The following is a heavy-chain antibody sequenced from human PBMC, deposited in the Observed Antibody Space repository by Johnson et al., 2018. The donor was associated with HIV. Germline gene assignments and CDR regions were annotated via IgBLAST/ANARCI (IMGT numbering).Heavy chain of an antibody. CDR2: IYSGGST. CDR1: GFTVSSNY. Sequence: VRLVESGGGLVQPGGSLRLSCAASGFTVSSNYMSWVRQAPGTGLEWVSVIYSGGSTYYADSVKGRFTISRDNSKNTLYLQMNSLRAEDTAVYYCAREAYCSGGSCYDAFDIWGQGTMVTVSS. V-gene: IGHV3-66*01. CDR3: AREAYCSGGSCYDAFDI. D-gene: IGHD2-15*01. J-gene: IGHJ3*02.